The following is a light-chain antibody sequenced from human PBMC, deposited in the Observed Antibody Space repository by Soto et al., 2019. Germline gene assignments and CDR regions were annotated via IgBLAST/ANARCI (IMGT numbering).Light chain of an antibody. CDR2: EGN. CDR3: CSYAGSSTWV. J-gene: IGLJ3*02. V-gene: IGLV2-23*01. Sequence: QSVLTQPASVSGSPGQSITISCTGSSSDIGNYNLVSWYQQHPGKAPKLMIFEGNKRPSGVSDRFSASKSGNTASLTISGLQAEDEADYHCCSYAGSSTWVFGGGTKLTVL. CDR1: SSDIGNYNL.